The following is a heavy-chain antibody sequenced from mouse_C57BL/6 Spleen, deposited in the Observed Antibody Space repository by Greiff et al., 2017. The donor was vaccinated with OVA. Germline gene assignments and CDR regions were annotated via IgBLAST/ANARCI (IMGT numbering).Heavy chain of an antibody. CDR1: GFTFSDYG. Sequence: EVHLVESGGGLVKPGGSLKLSCAASGFTFSDYGMHWVRQAPEKGLEWVAYISSGSSTIYYADTVKGRFTISRDNAKNTLFLQMISLRSEDTAMYYCATDYYCSFFDYWGQGTTLTVSS. V-gene: IGHV5-17*01. CDR3: ATDYYCSFFDY. CDR2: ISSGSSTI. D-gene: IGHD1-1*01. J-gene: IGHJ2*01.